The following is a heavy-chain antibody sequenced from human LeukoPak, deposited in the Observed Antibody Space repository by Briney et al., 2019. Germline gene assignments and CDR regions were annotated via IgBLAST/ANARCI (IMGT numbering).Heavy chain of an antibody. CDR1: GYTFTGYY. D-gene: IGHD5-12*01. CDR3: ARGSQALRGYSGYANWFDP. J-gene: IGHJ5*02. CDR2: INPNSGGT. Sequence: ASVKVSCKASGYTFTGYYMHWVRQAPGQGLEWMGRINPNSGGTNYAQKLQGRVTMTTDTSTGTAYMELRSLRSDDTAVYYCARGSQALRGYSGYANWFDPWGQGTLVTVSS. V-gene: IGHV1-2*06.